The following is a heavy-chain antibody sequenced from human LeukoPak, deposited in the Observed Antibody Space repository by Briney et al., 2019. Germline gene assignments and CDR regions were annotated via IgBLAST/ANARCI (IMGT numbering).Heavy chain of an antibody. V-gene: IGHV3-53*01. D-gene: IGHD6-13*01. CDR2: IYSGGST. CDR1: GFTFSSYS. Sequence: PGGSLRLSCAASGFTFSSYSMSWVRQAPGKGLEWVSVIYSGGSTYYADSVKGRFTISRDNSKNTLYLQMNSLRAEDTAVYYCARSPWYRTDAFDIWGQGTMVTVSS. CDR3: ARSPWYRTDAFDI. J-gene: IGHJ3*02.